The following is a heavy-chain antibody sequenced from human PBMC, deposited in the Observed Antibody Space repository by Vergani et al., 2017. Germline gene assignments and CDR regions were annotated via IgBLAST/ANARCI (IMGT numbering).Heavy chain of an antibody. D-gene: IGHD5-12*01. V-gene: IGHV1-2*02. J-gene: IGHJ6*03. CDR2: INPNRGGT. CDR1: GYTFTGYY. CDR3: TRVLGGSCYDIAYYYMDV. Sequence: QVQLVQSGAEVKKPGASVKVSCKASGYTFTGYYMHWVRQAPGQGLEWMGWINPNRGGTNYAQKFQGRVTMTRDTSISTAYMELSRLRSDDTAVYYCTRVLGGSCYDIAYYYMDVWGKGTTVTVSS.